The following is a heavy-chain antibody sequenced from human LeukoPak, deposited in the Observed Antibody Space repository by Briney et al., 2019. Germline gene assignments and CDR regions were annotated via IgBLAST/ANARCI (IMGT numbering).Heavy chain of an antibody. D-gene: IGHD6-19*01. V-gene: IGHV3-30*02. CDR2: IRYGGSKK. CDR1: GFTFSSYG. Sequence: GGSLRLSCAASGFTFSSYGMHWVRQAPGKGLEWVAFIRYGGSKKYYADSVKGRFTISRDNSKNTLYLQMNSLRAEDTAVYYGAKDLRYISGWYISGPGTYFDYWGQGTLVTVSS. CDR3: AKDLRYISGWYISGPGTYFDY. J-gene: IGHJ4*02.